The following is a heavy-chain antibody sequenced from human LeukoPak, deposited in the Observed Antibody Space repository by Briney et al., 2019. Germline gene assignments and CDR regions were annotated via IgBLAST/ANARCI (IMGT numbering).Heavy chain of an antibody. CDR2: ISGSGENT. J-gene: IGHJ3*02. D-gene: IGHD1-26*01. CDR3: ATHRNREPWELLFAFDI. CDR1: GFTFNKFA. Sequence: GGSLRLSCAASGFTFNKFAMSWVRQAPGKGLEWVSGISGSGENTYFADSVKGQFTISRDNSRNTLYLQMNSLRAEDTAVYYCATHRNREPWELLFAFDIWGQGTTVTVSS. V-gene: IGHV3-23*01.